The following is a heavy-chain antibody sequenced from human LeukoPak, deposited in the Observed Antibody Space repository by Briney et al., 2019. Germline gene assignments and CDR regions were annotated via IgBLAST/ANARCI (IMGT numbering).Heavy chain of an antibody. Sequence: GGSLRLSCAASGFTFSSYWMRWVRQAPGKGLDWVASINQDGSEKYYVDSVKGRFTISRDNSKNTLYLQMNSLRAEDTAVYYCARDFEYSSSTGVYWGQGTLVTVSS. V-gene: IGHV3-7*05. J-gene: IGHJ4*02. CDR1: GFTFSSYW. D-gene: IGHD5-12*01. CDR3: ARDFEYSSSTGVY. CDR2: INQDGSEK.